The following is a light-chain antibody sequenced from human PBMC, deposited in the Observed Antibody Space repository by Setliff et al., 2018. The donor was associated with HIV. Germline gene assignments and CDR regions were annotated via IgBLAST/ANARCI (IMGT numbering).Light chain of an antibody. Sequence: QSVLTQPASVSGSPGPSVTISCTETSSDGGAYYYVSWYQQHAAKAPKLILYDVSNRPSGVSNRFPGSKSGNTASLTSSGLQAEDEADYYCSSYTSTSTPYVFGTGTKVTVL. V-gene: IGLV2-14*03. J-gene: IGLJ1*01. CDR2: DVS. CDR3: SSYTSTSTPYV. CDR1: SSDGGAYYY.